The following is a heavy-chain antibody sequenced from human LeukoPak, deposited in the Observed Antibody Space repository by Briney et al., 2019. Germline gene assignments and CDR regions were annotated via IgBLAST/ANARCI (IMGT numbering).Heavy chain of an antibody. Sequence: QTLSLTCAVSGGSISSGGYSWSWIRQPPGRGLEWIGYIYHSGSTYYNPSLKSRVTISVDRSKNQFSLKLGSVTAADTAVYYCARARSGYYYYFDYWGQGTLVTVSS. CDR2: IYHSGST. J-gene: IGHJ4*02. CDR3: ARARSGYYYYFDY. V-gene: IGHV4-30-2*01. D-gene: IGHD3-22*01. CDR1: GGSISSGGYS.